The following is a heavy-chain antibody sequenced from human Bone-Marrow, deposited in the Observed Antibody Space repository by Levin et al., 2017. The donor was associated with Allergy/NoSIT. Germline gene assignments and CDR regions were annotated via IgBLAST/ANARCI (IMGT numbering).Heavy chain of an antibody. CDR3: AAGYSLGYSAIDS. J-gene: IGHJ4*02. CDR2: IDASGDNT. D-gene: IGHD6-19*01. Sequence: PAASVKVSCAASGINFNTYAMSWVRQAPGKGLQWVSSIDASGDNTYSAVSVKGRFTISRDSSKSTLYLQMNSLRAEDTALYYCAAGYSLGYSAIDSWGQGTLVIVSS. CDR1: GINFNTYA. V-gene: IGHV3-23*01.